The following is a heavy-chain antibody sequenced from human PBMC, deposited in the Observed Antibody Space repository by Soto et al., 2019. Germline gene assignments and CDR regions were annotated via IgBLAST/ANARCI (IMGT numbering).Heavy chain of an antibody. J-gene: IGHJ6*03. V-gene: IGHV4-4*02. CDR2: IHHSGST. CDR1: GGSVTISIW. D-gene: IGHD1-26*01. Sequence: QVQLQESGPGLVKPSGTLSLTCAVSGGSVTISIWWSWVRQTPGKGLEWIGQIHHSGSTNYNPSLTSRVTISVDKSKNQFSLEMKSVTAADTAVYYCARGGYYFYMDVWGKGTTVTVSS. CDR3: ARGGYYFYMDV.